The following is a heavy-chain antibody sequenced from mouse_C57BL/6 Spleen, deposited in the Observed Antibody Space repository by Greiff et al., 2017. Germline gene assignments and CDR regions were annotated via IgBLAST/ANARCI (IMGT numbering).Heavy chain of an antibody. CDR2: IWSGGST. V-gene: IGHV2-2*01. CDR3: ARNSDGYYVFYYAMDD. CDR1: GFSLTSYG. Sequence: VMLVESGPGLVQPSQSLSITCTVSGFSLTSYGVHWVRQSPGKGLEWLGVIWSGGSTDYNAAFISRLSISKDNSKSQVFFKMNSLQADDTAIYYCARNSDGYYVFYYAMDDWGQGTSVTVSS. D-gene: IGHD2-3*01. J-gene: IGHJ4*01.